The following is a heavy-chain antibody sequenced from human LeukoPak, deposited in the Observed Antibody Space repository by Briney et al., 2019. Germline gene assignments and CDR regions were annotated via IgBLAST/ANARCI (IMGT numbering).Heavy chain of an antibody. Sequence: ASVKVSCKASGYTFTSYGISWVRQAPGQGLEWMGWISAYNGNTNYAQKLQGRVTMTTDTSTSTAYMELRSLRSDDTVVYYCARDKSRYCSGGSCYSGYWGQGTLVTVSS. D-gene: IGHD2-15*01. V-gene: IGHV1-18*04. CDR2: ISAYNGNT. J-gene: IGHJ4*02. CDR3: ARDKSRYCSGGSCYSGY. CDR1: GYTFTSYG.